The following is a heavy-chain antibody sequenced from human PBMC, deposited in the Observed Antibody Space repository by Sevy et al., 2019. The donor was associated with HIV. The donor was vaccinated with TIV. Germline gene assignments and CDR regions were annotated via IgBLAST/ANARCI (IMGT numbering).Heavy chain of an antibody. Sequence: SETLSLTCTVSGGSITNDNWIWVRQPPNKGLEWVGYISYTGSTSYNPSLKSRVTISVDTSKNELSLNLTSVTDVDTAIYYCARQVNSLKIFGVVVHYGMDVWGQGTTVTVSS. D-gene: IGHD3-3*01. J-gene: IGHJ6*02. CDR3: ARQVNSLKIFGVVVHYGMDV. CDR2: ISYTGST. CDR1: GGSITNDN. V-gene: IGHV4-59*01.